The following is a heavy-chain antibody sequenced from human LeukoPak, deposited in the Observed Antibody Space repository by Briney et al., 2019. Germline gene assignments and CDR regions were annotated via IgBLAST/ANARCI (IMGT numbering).Heavy chain of an antibody. CDR1: GFTFSSYA. CDR3: AKHPAYYDSSGYVSDY. J-gene: IGHJ4*02. D-gene: IGHD3-22*01. Sequence: GGSLRLSCAASGFTFSSYAMSWVRQAPGKGLEWVSAISGSGGSTYYADSVKGRFTISRDNSKNTLYLQMNSLRAEDTAVYYCAKHPAYYDSSGYVSDYWGQGTLVTVSS. V-gene: IGHV3-23*01. CDR2: ISGSGGST.